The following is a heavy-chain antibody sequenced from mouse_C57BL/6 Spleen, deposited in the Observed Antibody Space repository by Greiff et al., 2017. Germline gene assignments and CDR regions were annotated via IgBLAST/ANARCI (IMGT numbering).Heavy chain of an antibody. CDR2: INPNNGGT. CDR3: ARWGLGAWFAY. Sequence: VQLQQSGPELVKPGASVKISCKASGYTFTDYYLNWVKQSHGKSLEWIVDINPNNGGTSYNQKFKGKATLTVDKSYSTAYMELRSLTSEDSPVYYCARWGLGAWFAYWGQGTLVTVSA. CDR1: GYTFTDYY. D-gene: IGHD2-4*01. J-gene: IGHJ3*01. V-gene: IGHV1-26*01.